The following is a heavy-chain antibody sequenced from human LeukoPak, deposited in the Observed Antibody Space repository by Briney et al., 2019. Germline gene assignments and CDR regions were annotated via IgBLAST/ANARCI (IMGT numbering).Heavy chain of an antibody. J-gene: IGHJ4*02. CDR1: GGSISSSSYY. CDR2: IYYSGST. CDR3: ARHGFASTGEPTPFDY. Sequence: SETLSLTCTVSGGSISSSSYYWGWIRQPPGKGLEWIGSIYYSGSTYYNPSLKSRVTISVDTSKNQFSLKLSSVTAADTAVYYCARHGFASTGEPTPFDYWGQGTLVTVSS. D-gene: IGHD1-14*01. V-gene: IGHV4-39*01.